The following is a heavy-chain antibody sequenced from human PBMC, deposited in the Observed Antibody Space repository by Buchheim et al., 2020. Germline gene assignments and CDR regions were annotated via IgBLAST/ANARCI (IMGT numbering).Heavy chain of an antibody. CDR3: AGDQGGRPY. CDR2: ISSGSSTI. CDR1: GFTFSSFN. V-gene: IGHV3-48*01. J-gene: IGHJ4*02. Sequence: EVQLVESGGGLVQPGGSLRLSCAASGFTFSSFNFNWVRQAAGKGLEWLSFISSGSSTIYYADSVRGRFTISRDDDKNSLYLQMNSLRVEDTAVYYCAGDQGGRPYWGQGTL. D-gene: IGHD1-26*01.